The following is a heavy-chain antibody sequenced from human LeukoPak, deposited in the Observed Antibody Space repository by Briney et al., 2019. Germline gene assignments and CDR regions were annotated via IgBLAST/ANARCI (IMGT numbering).Heavy chain of an antibody. CDR1: GFTFXYHW. CDR3: AKDSYSKGDL. V-gene: IGHV3-7*01. D-gene: IGHD6-13*01. Sequence: GGSLRLSCAASGFTFXYHWXTWVRQAPGKXXEWVANIKNDGAVKNYVDSVKGRFTISRDNAKNSLYLQMNSLRAEDTAVYYCAKDSYSKGDLWGQGVLVTVSS. J-gene: IGHJ5*02. CDR2: IKNDGAVK.